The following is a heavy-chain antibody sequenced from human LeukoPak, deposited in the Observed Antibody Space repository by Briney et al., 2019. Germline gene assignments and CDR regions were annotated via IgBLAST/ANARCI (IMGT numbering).Heavy chain of an antibody. Sequence: SETLSLTCTVSGGSISSHYWSWIRQPPGKGLEWIGYIYYSGSTNYNPSLKSRVTISVDTSKNQFSLKLSSVTAADTAVYYCARLGTEYYYYTDVWGKGTTVTVSS. V-gene: IGHV4-59*11. CDR3: ARLGTEYYYYTDV. D-gene: IGHD1-14*01. J-gene: IGHJ6*03. CDR1: GGSISSHY. CDR2: IYYSGST.